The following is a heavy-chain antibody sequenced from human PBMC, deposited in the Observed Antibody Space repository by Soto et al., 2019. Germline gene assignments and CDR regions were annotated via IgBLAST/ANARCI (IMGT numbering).Heavy chain of an antibody. Sequence: SETLSLTCTVSGGSISSYYWSWIRQPPGKGLEWIGYIYYSGSTNYNPSLKSRVTISVDTSKNQFSLKLSSVTAADTAVYYCARDRSGLGIYGDYYYYYMDVWGKGTTVT. CDR3: ARDRSGLGIYGDYYYYYMDV. D-gene: IGHD4-17*01. CDR2: IYYSGST. CDR1: GGSISSYY. V-gene: IGHV4-59*01. J-gene: IGHJ6*03.